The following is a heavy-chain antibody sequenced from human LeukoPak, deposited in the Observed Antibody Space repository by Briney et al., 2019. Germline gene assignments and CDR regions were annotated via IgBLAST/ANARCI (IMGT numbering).Heavy chain of an antibody. CDR1: GCTFSDYG. CDR2: ISYNGNDK. Sequence: GGSLRLSCAASGCTFSDYGVHWVRQAPGKGLEWVAVISYNGNDKYYGDSVKGRFTISRDNSKNTMYLQMNSLRVEDTAVYYCAKDSGGGNYIAEKDYWGQGTLVTVSS. D-gene: IGHD1-26*01. CDR3: AKDSGGGNYIAEKDY. V-gene: IGHV3-30*18. J-gene: IGHJ4*02.